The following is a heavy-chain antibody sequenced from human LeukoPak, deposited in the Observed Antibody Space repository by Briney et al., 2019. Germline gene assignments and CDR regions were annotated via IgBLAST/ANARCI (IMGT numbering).Heavy chain of an antibody. CDR3: AKDSLIAVAGSQMYYFDY. CDR2: IRYDGSNK. Sequence: GGSLRLSCAASGFTFSSYGMHWVRQAPGKGLEWVAFIRYDGSNKYHADSVKGRFTISRDNSKNTLYLQMNSLRAEDTAVYYCAKDSLIAVAGSQMYYFDYWGQGTLVTVSS. D-gene: IGHD6-19*01. CDR1: GFTFSSYG. J-gene: IGHJ4*02. V-gene: IGHV3-30*02.